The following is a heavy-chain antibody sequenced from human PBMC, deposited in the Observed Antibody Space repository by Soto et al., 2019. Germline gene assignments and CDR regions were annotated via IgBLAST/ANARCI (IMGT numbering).Heavy chain of an antibody. Sequence: QVQLQESGPGLVKPSQTLSLTCTVSGGSISSGGYYWSWIRQHPGKGLEWIGYLYYSGSTYYNPSLKIRVSQSVDTSKNQFSLKVSSVTAGDTAVYCCARAATTVVSFDYWGQGTLVTVSS. CDR3: ARAATTVVSFDY. CDR2: LYYSGST. V-gene: IGHV4-31*03. CDR1: GGSISSGGYY. D-gene: IGHD4-17*01. J-gene: IGHJ4*02.